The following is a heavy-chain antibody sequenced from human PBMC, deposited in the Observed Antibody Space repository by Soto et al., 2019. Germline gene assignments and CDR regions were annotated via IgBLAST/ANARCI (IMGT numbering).Heavy chain of an antibody. CDR2: IYYSGST. V-gene: IGHV4-61*08. CDR3: ARDPEVGGTDY. Sequence: VKTSETLSITCTVSGGSISSGDYYWSWIRQPPGKGLEWIGYIYYSGSTTYNPSLKSRVTISVDTSKNQFSLKLSSVTAADTAVYYCARDPEVGGTDYWGQGTLVTVSS. D-gene: IGHD1-26*01. J-gene: IGHJ4*02. CDR1: GGSISSGDYY.